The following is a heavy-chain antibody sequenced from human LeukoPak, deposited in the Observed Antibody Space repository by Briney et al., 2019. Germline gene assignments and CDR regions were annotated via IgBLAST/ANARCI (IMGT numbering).Heavy chain of an antibody. CDR1: GYTFTSYY. CDR3: ARIGHDLYQTFDS. D-gene: IGHD2-2*01. CDR2: INPSGGST. J-gene: IGHJ5*01. Sequence: PGASVKVSCKASGYTFTSYYMHWVRQAPGQGLEWMGIINPSGGSTSYAQKFQGRVTMTRDTSTSTVYMELSSLRAEDTALYYCARIGHDLYQTFDSWGHGTLITVSS. V-gene: IGHV1-46*01.